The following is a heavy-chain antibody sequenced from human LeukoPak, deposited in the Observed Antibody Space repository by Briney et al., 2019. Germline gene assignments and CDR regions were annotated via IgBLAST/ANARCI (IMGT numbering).Heavy chain of an antibody. V-gene: IGHV3-30*02. J-gene: IGHJ4*02. Sequence: PGGSLRLSCTASGFVFSTYGMHWVRQAPGKGLEWISFIQFDGSDEFYADSVKGRFIISRDNSKNTLYLQMSSLRTEDTSVYYCAEDQKLQPFHYWGQGTLVTVSS. CDR3: AEDQKLQPFHY. CDR1: GFVFSTYG. CDR2: IQFDGSDE. D-gene: IGHD2-15*01.